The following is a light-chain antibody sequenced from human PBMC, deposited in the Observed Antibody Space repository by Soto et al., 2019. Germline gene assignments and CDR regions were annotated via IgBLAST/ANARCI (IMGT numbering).Light chain of an antibody. CDR1: SSDIGAYDY. CDR2: EVR. CDR3: SSYTTMSTKV. V-gene: IGLV2-14*03. J-gene: IGLJ1*01. Sequence: QSALTQPASLSGSPGQSITISCTGTSSDIGAYDYVSWYQQHPGKPPKLMIFEVRNRPSGVSSRFSGSRSGNTASLTISGLQAEDEADYYCSSYTTMSTKVFGTGTKLTVL.